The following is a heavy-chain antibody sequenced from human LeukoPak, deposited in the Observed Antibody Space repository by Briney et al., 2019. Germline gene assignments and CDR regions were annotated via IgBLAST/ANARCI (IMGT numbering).Heavy chain of an antibody. Sequence: PGGSLGLSCAASGFTFSSYSMNWVRQAPGKGLEWVSSISSSSSYIYYADSVKGRFTISRDNAKNSLYLQMNSLRAEDTAVYYCARDRYYDFWSGYSAAFDIWGQGTMVTVSS. CDR3: ARDRYYDFWSGYSAAFDI. CDR2: ISSSSSYI. CDR1: GFTFSSYS. J-gene: IGHJ3*02. V-gene: IGHV3-21*01. D-gene: IGHD3-3*01.